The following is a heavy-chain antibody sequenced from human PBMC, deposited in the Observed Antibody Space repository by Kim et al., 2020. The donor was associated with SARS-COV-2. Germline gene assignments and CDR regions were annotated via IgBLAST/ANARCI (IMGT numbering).Heavy chain of an antibody. CDR1: GGSISSYY. CDR2: IYYSGST. Sequence: SETLSLTCTVSGGSISSYYWSWIQQPPGKGLEWIGYIYYSGSTNYNPSLKSRVTISVDTSKNQFSLKLSSVTAADTAVYYCARGAVADYYGMDVWGQGTTVTVSS. D-gene: IGHD6-19*01. J-gene: IGHJ6*02. V-gene: IGHV4-59*01. CDR3: ARGAVADYYGMDV.